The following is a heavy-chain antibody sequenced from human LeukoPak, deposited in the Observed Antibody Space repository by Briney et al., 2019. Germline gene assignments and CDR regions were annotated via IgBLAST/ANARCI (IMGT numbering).Heavy chain of an antibody. Sequence: GGSLRLSCAASGFTFSSYGMHWVRQAPGKGLEWVTFIRYDGTNEYYADSVRGRFTISRDNSKNTLYLQMNSPRPEDTAVYYCARVEAVYYYGSASPYSPYWGQGTLVTVSS. J-gene: IGHJ4*02. CDR2: IRYDGTNE. D-gene: IGHD3-10*01. CDR1: GFTFSSYG. CDR3: ARVEAVYYYGSASPYSPY. V-gene: IGHV3-30*02.